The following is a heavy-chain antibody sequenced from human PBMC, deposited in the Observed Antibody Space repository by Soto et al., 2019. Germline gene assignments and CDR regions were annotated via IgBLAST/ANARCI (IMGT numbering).Heavy chain of an antibody. CDR2: ISHDGSNE. Sequence: GGSLRLSCVGSGFTFSAYGMHWVRQAPGKGLEWVAVISHDGSNEYYADSVKGRCTISRDNSKNTVNLQMDSLRADDTAVYYCAKDLRNFYYYGMDVWGRGTTVTVSS. CDR3: AKDLRNFYYYGMDV. V-gene: IGHV3-30*18. J-gene: IGHJ6*02. CDR1: GFTFSAYG. D-gene: IGHD4-17*01.